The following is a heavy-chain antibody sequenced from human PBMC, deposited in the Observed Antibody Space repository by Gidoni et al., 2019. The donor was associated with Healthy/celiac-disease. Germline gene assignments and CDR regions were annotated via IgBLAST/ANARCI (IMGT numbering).Heavy chain of an antibody. CDR3: ARVNVVVPAAMGDWYFDL. J-gene: IGHJ2*01. V-gene: IGHV1-3*01. CDR1: GYTFTSYA. CDR2: INAGNGNT. Sequence: QVQLVQSGAEVKKPGASVKVSCKASGYTFTSYAMHWVRQAPGQRLEWMGWINAGNGNTKYSQKFQGRVTITRDTSASTAYMELSSLRSEDTAVYYCARVNVVVPAAMGDWYFDLWGRGTLVTVSS. D-gene: IGHD2-2*01.